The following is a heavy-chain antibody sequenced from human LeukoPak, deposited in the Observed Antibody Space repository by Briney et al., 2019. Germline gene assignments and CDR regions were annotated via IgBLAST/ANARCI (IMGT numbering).Heavy chain of an antibody. J-gene: IGHJ5*02. D-gene: IGHD2-15*01. V-gene: IGHV3-21*01. CDR2: ISSSSSYI. Sequence: GGSLRLSCAASGFTFSSYSMNWVRQAPGKGLEWVSSISSSSSYIYYADSVKGRFTISRDNAKNSLYLQMNSLRAEDTAVYYCARDIVVAATFWFDPWGQGTLVTVSS. CDR3: ARDIVVAATFWFDP. CDR1: GFTFSSYS.